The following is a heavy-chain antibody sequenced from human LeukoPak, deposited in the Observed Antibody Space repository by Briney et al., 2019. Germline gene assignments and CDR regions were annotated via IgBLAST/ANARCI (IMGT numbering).Heavy chain of an antibody. V-gene: IGHV1-69*05. CDR1: GGTFSSYA. Sequence: SVKVSCKASGGTFSSYAISWVRQAPGQGLEWMGGIIPIFGTANYAQKFQGRVTITTDESTSTAYMELSSLRSEDTAVYYCARERPYGGNPDAPNYYMDVWGKGTTVTVSS. J-gene: IGHJ6*03. CDR2: IIPIFGTA. CDR3: ARERPYGGNPDAPNYYMDV. D-gene: IGHD4-23*01.